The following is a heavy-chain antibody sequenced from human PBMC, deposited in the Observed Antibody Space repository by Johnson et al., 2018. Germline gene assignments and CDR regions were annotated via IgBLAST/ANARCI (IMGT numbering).Heavy chain of an antibody. CDR1: GFTFRSYG. D-gene: IGHD6-6*01. CDR2: TSHDGSNE. J-gene: IGHJ6*02. CDR3: AKGFTTMAARGYGMDV. V-gene: IGHV3-30*18. Sequence: QVQLVESGGGVVQPGRSLRLSCAASGFTFRSYGMHWVRLAPGKGLEWVAVTSHDGSNEYYADSVKGRFTISRDNSKNTLDLQMNSLRAEDTAIYYCAKGFTTMAARGYGMDVGGQGTTVTVSS.